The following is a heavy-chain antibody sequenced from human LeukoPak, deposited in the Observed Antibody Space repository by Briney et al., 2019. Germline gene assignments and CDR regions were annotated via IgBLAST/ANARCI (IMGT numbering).Heavy chain of an antibody. J-gene: IGHJ4*02. CDR1: GFTFSGNW. V-gene: IGHV3-74*01. Sequence: GGSLRLSCVASGFTFSGNWMHWVRQAPGKGLVWVSRINSDESRTSYADSVKGRFTISRDNAKNTLYLQMNSLRVEDTAVYYCARDKLPGYSSSWDAHIFDYWGQGTLVTVSS. CDR2: INSDESRT. D-gene: IGHD6-13*01. CDR3: ARDKLPGYSSSWDAHIFDY.